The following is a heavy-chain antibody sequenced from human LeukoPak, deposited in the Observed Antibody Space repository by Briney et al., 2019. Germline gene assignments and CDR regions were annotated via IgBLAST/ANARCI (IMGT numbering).Heavy chain of an antibody. V-gene: IGHV4-30-4*08. Sequence: PSETLSLTCTVSGGSISSGDYYWSWIRQPPGKGLEWTGYIYYSGSTYYNPSLKSRVTISVDTSKNQFSLKLSSVTAADTAVYYCARGNDYGDYDYDYWGQGTPVTVSS. CDR1: GGSISSGDYY. CDR3: ARGNDYGDYDYDY. J-gene: IGHJ4*02. D-gene: IGHD4-17*01. CDR2: IYYSGST.